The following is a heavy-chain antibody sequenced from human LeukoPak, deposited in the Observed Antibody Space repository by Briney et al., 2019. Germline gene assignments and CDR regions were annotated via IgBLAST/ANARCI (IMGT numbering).Heavy chain of an antibody. CDR3: AREAILGGFDAFDI. CDR1: GFTFSTYA. CDR2: ISYDGGQK. J-gene: IGHJ3*02. Sequence: PGGSLRLSCAASGFTFSTYAVHWVRQAPGKGLEWVAVISYDGGQKYYADSVKGRFTISRDNSKNTLYLQMNSLRAEDTAVYYCAREAILGGFDAFDIWGQGTMVTVSS. V-gene: IGHV3-30-3*01. D-gene: IGHD3-3*01.